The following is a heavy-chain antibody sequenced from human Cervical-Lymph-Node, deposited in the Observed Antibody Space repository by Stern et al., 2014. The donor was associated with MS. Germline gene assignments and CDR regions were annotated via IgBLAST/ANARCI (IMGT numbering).Heavy chain of an antibody. V-gene: IGHV5-51*01. CDR2: ISPVDSET. D-gene: IGHD2-2*02. Sequence: VQLVQSGAEVKKPGQSLKISCKGSGYSFTNSWIGWVRQMPGKGLELMGIISPVDSETSYSPSFQGQVTISVDKSINPAYVQWTSLEAADTAMYYCARQGCATTSCHTIDSWGQGTLITVSS. CDR3: ARQGCATTSCHTIDS. CDR1: GYSFTNSW. J-gene: IGHJ4*02.